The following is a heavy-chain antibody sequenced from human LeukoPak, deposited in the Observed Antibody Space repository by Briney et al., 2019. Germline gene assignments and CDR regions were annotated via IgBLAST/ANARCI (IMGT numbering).Heavy chain of an antibody. CDR3: ARWAVRGVVNFDY. D-gene: IGHD3-10*01. J-gene: IGHJ4*02. V-gene: IGHV4-31*03. CDR1: GGPISSGGYC. CDR2: VYHSGTT. Sequence: SETLSLTCSVSGGPISSGGYCWSWIRQHPGMGLEWIGHVYHSGTTNYNPSLKSRVTISADTSKTQFSLKLNSVTAADTAVYFCARWAVRGVVNFDYWGQGIRVTVSS.